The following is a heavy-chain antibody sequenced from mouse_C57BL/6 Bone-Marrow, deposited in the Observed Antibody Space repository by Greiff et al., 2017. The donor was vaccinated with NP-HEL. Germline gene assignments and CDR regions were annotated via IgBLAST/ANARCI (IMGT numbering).Heavy chain of an antibody. CDR3: ARGLLYYGKPWFAY. CDR1: GYTFTDYY. V-gene: IGHV1-75*01. CDR2: IFPGSGST. D-gene: IGHD2-1*01. Sequence: LEESGPELVKPGASVKISCKASGYTFTDYYINWVKQRPGQGLEWIGWIFPGSGSTYYNEKFKGKATLTVDKSSSTAYMLLSSLTSEDSAVYFCARGLLYYGKPWFAYWGQGTLVTVSA. J-gene: IGHJ3*01.